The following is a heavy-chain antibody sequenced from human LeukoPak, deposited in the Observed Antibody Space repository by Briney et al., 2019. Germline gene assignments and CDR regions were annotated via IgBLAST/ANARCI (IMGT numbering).Heavy chain of an antibody. CDR1: GGSLSSYY. J-gene: IGHJ4*02. Sequence: PSETLSLTCTVSGGSLSSYYWSWLRQPPGKGLEWIGYIYYSGSTNYNPSLKSRVTISVDTSKNQFSLKLNSVTAADTAVYYCAGGGDSGGYYYPMFDYWGRGTLVTVSS. V-gene: IGHV4-59*01. CDR3: AGGGDSGGYYYPMFDY. D-gene: IGHD3-22*01. CDR2: IYYSGST.